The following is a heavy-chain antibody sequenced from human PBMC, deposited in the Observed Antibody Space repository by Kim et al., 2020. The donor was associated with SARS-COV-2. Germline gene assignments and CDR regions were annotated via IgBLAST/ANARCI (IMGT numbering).Heavy chain of an antibody. D-gene: IGHD3-22*01. V-gene: IGHV3-53*01. CDR1: GFTVSTYY. J-gene: IGHJ4*02. CDR2: IYRGGST. CDR3: ARDSPRDYDTSGVFDY. Sequence: GGSLRLSCAASGFTVSTYYMSWVRQAPGKGLEWVSVIYRGGSTHYSDSVKGRFTISRDTSKNTLYLQMNSLRAGDTAVYYCARDSPRDYDTSGVFDYWGQRALVTVAS.